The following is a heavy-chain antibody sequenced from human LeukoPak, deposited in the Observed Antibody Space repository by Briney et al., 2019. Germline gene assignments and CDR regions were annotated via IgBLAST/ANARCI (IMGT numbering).Heavy chain of an antibody. D-gene: IGHD6-19*01. CDR1: GYTFTGYY. V-gene: IGHV1-2*06. CDR3: AREWRYSSGWY. J-gene: IGHJ4*02. CDR2: INPNSGGT. Sequence: ASVKVSCKASGYTFTGYYMHWVRQAPGQGLEWMGRINPNSGGTNYAQKFQGRVTMTRDTSTSTVYMELSSLRSEDTAVYYCAREWRYSSGWYWGQGTLVTVSS.